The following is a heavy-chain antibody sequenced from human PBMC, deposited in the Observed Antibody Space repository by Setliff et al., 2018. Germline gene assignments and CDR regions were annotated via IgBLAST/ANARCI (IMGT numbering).Heavy chain of an antibody. CDR1: GYTFTSYG. CDR2: ISAYNGNT. CDR3: ARGEAGYYEAFDI. V-gene: IGHV1-18*01. Sequence: ASVKVSCKASGYTFTSYGISWVRQAPGQGLEWMGWISAYNGNTKHAQKFQGRVTLTTETSANTAYMELRSLRSDDTAVYYCARGEAGYYEAFDIWGQGTMVTVSS. J-gene: IGHJ3*02. D-gene: IGHD3-9*01.